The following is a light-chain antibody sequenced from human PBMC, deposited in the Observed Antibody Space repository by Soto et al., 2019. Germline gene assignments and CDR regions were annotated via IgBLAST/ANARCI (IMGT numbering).Light chain of an antibody. CDR3: QQSYDTLLS. J-gene: IGKJ4*01. V-gene: IGKV3-15*01. CDR1: QSVSSK. Sequence: EIVMTQSPATLSVSPGERATLSCRASQSVSSKLAWYQQKPGQAPRLLIYGASTRATGIPARFSGSGSGTEFTLTISSLQSEDFATYYCQQSYDTLLSFGGGTKVEIK. CDR2: GAS.